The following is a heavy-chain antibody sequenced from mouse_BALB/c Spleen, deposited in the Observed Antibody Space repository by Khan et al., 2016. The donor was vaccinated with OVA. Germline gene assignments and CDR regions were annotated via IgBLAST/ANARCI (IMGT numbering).Heavy chain of an antibody. V-gene: IGHV5-17*02. CDR2: ISGDSNTI. Sequence: EVELVESGGGLVQPGGSRKLSCAASGFTFSSYGMHWVRQAPEKGLEWVAYISGDSNTIYYADTVKGRFTISRDSHKTTLFLQIPNIMSEDTAMYYCATSDYYGYYFHYWGPGTTLTVSS. J-gene: IGHJ2*01. CDR3: ATSDYYGYYFHY. D-gene: IGHD1-1*01. CDR1: GFTFSSYG.